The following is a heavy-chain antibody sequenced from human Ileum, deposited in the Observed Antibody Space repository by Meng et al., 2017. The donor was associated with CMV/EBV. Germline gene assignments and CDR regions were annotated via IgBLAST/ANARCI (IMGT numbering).Heavy chain of an antibody. CDR2: IYHSGTT. CDR3: ARNGYYSLDY. CDR1: GDSFSSSRW. D-gene: IGHD3-22*01. Sequence: LTCTVSGDSFSSSRWWSWVRQPPGKGLEWIGEIYHSGTTTYNPSLKSRVTISPDESKNEFSLKLTSVTAADTAVYYCARNGYYSLDYWSQGTLVTSPQ. J-gene: IGHJ4*02. V-gene: IGHV4-4*02.